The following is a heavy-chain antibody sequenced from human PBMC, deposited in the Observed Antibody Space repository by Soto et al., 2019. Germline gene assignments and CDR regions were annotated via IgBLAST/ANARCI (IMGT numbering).Heavy chain of an antibody. D-gene: IGHD1-1*01. V-gene: IGHV2-26*01. CDR3: AHMLTGTGGHFDH. CDR1: GLSLSNAKLG. Sequence: ESGPTLVNPTETLTLTCTVSGLSLSNAKLGVSWIRQPPGKALEWLAHTFSNDDKSYSTSLDRRLTISKDTSKSQVVLTMTNLDPVDSGTYYCAHMLTGTGGHFDHWGQGTLVTVSS. J-gene: IGHJ4*02. CDR2: TFSNDDK.